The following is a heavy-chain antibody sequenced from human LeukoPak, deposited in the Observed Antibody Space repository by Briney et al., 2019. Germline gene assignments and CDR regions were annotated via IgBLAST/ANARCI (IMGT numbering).Heavy chain of an antibody. V-gene: IGHV4-30-4*08. D-gene: IGHD1-7*01. CDR1: GGSISSGDHY. Sequence: PSETLSLTCTVSGGSISSGDHYWSWIRQPPGKGLEWIGYIYYSGSTYYNPSLKSRITISIDTSKNQFSLKMTSVTVADTAVYYCARETTLPLNWFDPWGQGTLVTVSS. J-gene: IGHJ5*02. CDR2: IYYSGST. CDR3: ARETTLPLNWFDP.